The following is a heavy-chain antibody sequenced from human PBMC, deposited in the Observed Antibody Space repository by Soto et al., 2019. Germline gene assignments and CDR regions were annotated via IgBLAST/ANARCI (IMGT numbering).Heavy chain of an antibody. CDR3: ARLHCDSPNCVPLDP. V-gene: IGHV1-46*01. CDR1: GYTFTSYY. Sequence: ASVKVSCKASGYTFTSYYMHWVRQAPGQGLEWMGIINPSGGSTSYAQKFQGRVTMSVDTSKKQLSLRLRSVTAADTAVYYCARLHCDSPNCVPLDPWGQGTLVTVSS. D-gene: IGHD2-2*01. CDR2: INPSGGST. J-gene: IGHJ5*02.